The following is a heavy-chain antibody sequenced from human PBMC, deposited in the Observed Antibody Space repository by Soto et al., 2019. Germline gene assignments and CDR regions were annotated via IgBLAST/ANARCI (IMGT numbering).Heavy chain of an antibody. D-gene: IGHD3-10*01. CDR2: IKTDGTST. CDR3: AKREGNTYGLFH. Sequence: EVQLVESGGGLVQPGGSLRLSCAAAGFSFSDYWIHWVRQAPEKGLEWVSRIKTDGTSTDYADSVKGRFTISRDNATNTLYLPMNSLSAEDPAVYYCAKREGNTYGLFHWGQGTLVTVSS. J-gene: IGHJ4*02. V-gene: IGHV3-74*01. CDR1: GFSFSDYW.